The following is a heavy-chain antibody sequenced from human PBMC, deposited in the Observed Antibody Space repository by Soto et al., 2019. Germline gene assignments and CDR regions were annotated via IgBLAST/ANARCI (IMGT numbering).Heavy chain of an antibody. CDR1: GFTFSSYV. D-gene: IGHD2-15*01. CDR3: AKGRGSYFGGGSCSLFGC. CDR2: ISYDGNSK. J-gene: IGHJ4*02. V-gene: IGHV3-30*18. Sequence: QVQLVESGGGVVQPGRSLRLSCAASGFTFSSYVMHWVRQAPGKGLEWVAVISYDGNSKYYADSVKGRFTISRDNSKNTLYLKRTSWRGGARVVYFGAKGRGSYFGGGSCSLFGCWGKEPLVT.